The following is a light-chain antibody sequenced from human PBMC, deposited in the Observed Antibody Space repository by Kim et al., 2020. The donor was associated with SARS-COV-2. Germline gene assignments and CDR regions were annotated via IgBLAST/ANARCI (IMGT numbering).Light chain of an antibody. Sequence: EIVLTQSPGTLSLSPGERATLSCRASQSVDTNYLAWYQQKPGQAPGLLIYGASSRATGIPDRFSGGRSGADFTLTISRLEPEDFAVYYCQQYGVSPLTFGGGTKVDIK. CDR2: GAS. V-gene: IGKV3-20*01. CDR3: QQYGVSPLT. CDR1: QSVDTNY. J-gene: IGKJ4*01.